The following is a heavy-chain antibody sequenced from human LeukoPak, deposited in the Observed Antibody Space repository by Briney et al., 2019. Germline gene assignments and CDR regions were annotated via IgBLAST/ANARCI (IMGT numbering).Heavy chain of an antibody. CDR1: GGTFSSYA. D-gene: IGHD3-10*01. Sequence: SVKVSCKASGGTFSSYAISWVRQAPGQGLEWMGGIIPIFGTANYAQKFQGRVTITADESTSTAYMELSSLRSEDTAVYYCARVADYSGSGSYSAFDYWGQGTLVTVSS. CDR2: IIPIFGTA. V-gene: IGHV1-69*13. CDR3: ARVADYSGSGSYSAFDY. J-gene: IGHJ4*02.